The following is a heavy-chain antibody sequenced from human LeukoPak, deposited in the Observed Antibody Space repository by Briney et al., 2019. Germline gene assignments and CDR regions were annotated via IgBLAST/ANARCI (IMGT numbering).Heavy chain of an antibody. V-gene: IGHV3-74*01. J-gene: IGHJ4*02. Sequence: GGSLRLSCAASGFTFRSYWMHWVRQAPGKGLVWVSRVNSDGSSTTYADSVKGRFTISRDNAKNTLYLQMNSLSTEDTAVYYCARVSGAEAATGGYFDRWGQGTLVTVSS. CDR1: GFTFRSYW. CDR2: VNSDGSST. CDR3: ARVSGAEAATGGYFDR. D-gene: IGHD6-13*01.